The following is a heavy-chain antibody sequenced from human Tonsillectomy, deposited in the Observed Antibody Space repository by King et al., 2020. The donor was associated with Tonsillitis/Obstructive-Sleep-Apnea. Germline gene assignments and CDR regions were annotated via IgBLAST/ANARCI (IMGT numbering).Heavy chain of an antibody. CDR3: ARDLVRSSGGQFDY. J-gene: IGHJ4*02. Sequence: VQLVQSGGGVVQPGRSLRLSCAASGFTFSSYAMHWVRQAPGKGLEWVAVISYDGSNKYYADSVKGRFTISRDNSKNTLYLQMNSLRAEDTAVYYCARDLVRSSGGQFDYWGQGTLVTVSS. CDR2: ISYDGSNK. V-gene: IGHV3-30*04. D-gene: IGHD3-22*01. CDR1: GFTFSSYA.